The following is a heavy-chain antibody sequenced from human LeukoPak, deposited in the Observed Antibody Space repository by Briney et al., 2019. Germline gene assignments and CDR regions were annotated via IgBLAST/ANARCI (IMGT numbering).Heavy chain of an antibody. J-gene: IGHJ4*02. CDR3: ARDWREMATFAGY. CDR1: GYTFTSYG. V-gene: IGHV1-18*01. CDR2: ISAYNGNT. Sequence: ASVKVSCKASGYTFTSYGISWVRQAPGQGLEWMGWISAYNGNTNYAQKFQGRVTMTRDTSTSTVYMELSSLRSEDTAVYYCARDWREMATFAGYWGQGTLVTVSS. D-gene: IGHD5-24*01.